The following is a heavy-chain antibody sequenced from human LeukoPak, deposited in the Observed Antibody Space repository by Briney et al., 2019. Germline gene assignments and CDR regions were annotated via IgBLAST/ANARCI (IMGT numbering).Heavy chain of an antibody. J-gene: IGHJ5*02. CDR2: IYYSGST. D-gene: IGHD3-10*01. CDR1: GGSISSGGYY. V-gene: IGHV4-31*03. CDR3: ARAYVSYYGSGSYYWFDP. Sequence: SETLSLTCTVSGGSISSGGYYWSWIRQHPGKGLEWIGYIYYSGSTYYNPSLKSRVTISVDTSKNQFSLKLSSVTAADTAVYYCARAYVSYYGSGSYYWFDPWGQGTLVTVPS.